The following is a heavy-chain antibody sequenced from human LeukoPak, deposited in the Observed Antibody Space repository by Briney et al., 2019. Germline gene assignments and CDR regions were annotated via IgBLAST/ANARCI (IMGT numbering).Heavy chain of an antibody. CDR1: GFTFSSYW. J-gene: IGHJ4*02. Sequence: PGGSLRLSCAASGFTFSSYWMSWVRQAPGKGLEWVANIKQDGSEKYYVDSVKGRFTISRDNSKNSLYLQMDSLRTEDTAFYYCAKPSSGLQTTFVFEDWGRGTLVTVSA. D-gene: IGHD3-22*01. V-gene: IGHV3-7*05. CDR3: AKPSSGLQTTFVFED. CDR2: IKQDGSEK.